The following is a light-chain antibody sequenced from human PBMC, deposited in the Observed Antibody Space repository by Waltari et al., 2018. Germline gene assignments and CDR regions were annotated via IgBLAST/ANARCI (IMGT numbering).Light chain of an antibody. V-gene: IGKV1-33*01. J-gene: IGKJ3*01. CDR1: QDISNY. CDR3: QQYDNLPFT. CDR2: DAS. Sequence: DTQMTQSPSSLSASVGDRITITCQASQDISNYLIWFQQKPGQAPKLLIYDASNLGTGVPSRFSGRGSGTHFTFTIDSLQPGDTATYICQQYDNLPFTFGPGTKV.